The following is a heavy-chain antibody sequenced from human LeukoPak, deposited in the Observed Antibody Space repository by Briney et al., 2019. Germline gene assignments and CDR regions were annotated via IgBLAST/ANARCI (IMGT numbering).Heavy chain of an antibody. V-gene: IGHV1-2*02. J-gene: IGHJ4*02. D-gene: IGHD6-6*01. CDR1: GYTFTGYY. Sequence: ASVKVSCKASGYTFTGYYMHWVRQAPGQGLEWMGWINPNSGGTNYAQKFQGGVTMTRDTSISTAYMELSSLRSEDTAVYYCARAYSSSPYYFDYWGQGTLVTVSS. CDR2: INPNSGGT. CDR3: ARAYSSSPYYFDY.